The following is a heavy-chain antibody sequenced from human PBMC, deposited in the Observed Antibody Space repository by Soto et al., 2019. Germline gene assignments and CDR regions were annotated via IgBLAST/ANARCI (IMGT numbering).Heavy chain of an antibody. CDR2: IIPSNGRA. J-gene: IGHJ4*02. CDR1: GFTFTTYS. D-gene: IGHD2-2*01. Sequence: ASVKVSCKTSGFTFTTYSLSWVRQAPGQGLEWMGWIIPSNGRATYSQTLQGRVTMTTDTAATTAYMELRSLTSDDSAMYFCARDTSHYFDHWGQGTLVTVSS. V-gene: IGHV1-18*01. CDR3: ARDTSHYFDH.